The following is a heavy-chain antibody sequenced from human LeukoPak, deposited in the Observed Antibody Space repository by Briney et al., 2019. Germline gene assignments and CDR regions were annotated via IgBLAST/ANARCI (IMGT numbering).Heavy chain of an antibody. Sequence: GRAPRLSCAASGFTFSSYCMHWGRPAPGKGLGWVAVISYDGSNKYYADSVKGRFTISRDNSKNTLYLQMNSLRAEDTAVYCCAREGCSSTSCYVPVIWGQGTLVTVSS. CDR1: GFTFSSYC. J-gene: IGHJ4*02. V-gene: IGHV3-30*03. D-gene: IGHD2-2*01. CDR3: AREGCSSTSCYVPVI. CDR2: ISYDGSNK.